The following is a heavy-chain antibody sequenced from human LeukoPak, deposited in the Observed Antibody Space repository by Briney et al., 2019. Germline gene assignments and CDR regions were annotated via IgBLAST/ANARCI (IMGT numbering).Heavy chain of an antibody. CDR1: GFTFTSYV. D-gene: IGHD3-22*01. J-gene: IGHJ4*02. CDR2: NTDRGGST. V-gene: IGHV3-23*01. Sequence: PGRSLRLSCAGAGFTFTSYVMSWVRQAPGGGLEWVTSNTDRGGSTHHADAAKHRLTIHRDNSKNTLYLQMSSLRVEDTAIYYCAQRSSGSPSGGKWGQGPLVTVSS. CDR3: AQRSSGSPSGGK.